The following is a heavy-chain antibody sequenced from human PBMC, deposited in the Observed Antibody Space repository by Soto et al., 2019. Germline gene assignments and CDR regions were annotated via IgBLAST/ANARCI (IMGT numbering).Heavy chain of an antibody. J-gene: IGHJ6*02. D-gene: IGHD4-4*01. CDR3: AGPTTDQPPHYYGMDV. CDR1: GFTFSSYG. CDR2: ISSSSSYI. Sequence: GGSLRLSCAASGFTFSSYGMHWVRQAPGKGLEWVSSISSSSSYIYYADSVKGRFTISRDNAKNSLYLQMNSLRAEDTAVYYCAGPTTDQPPHYYGMDVWGQGTTVTVSS. V-gene: IGHV3-21*01.